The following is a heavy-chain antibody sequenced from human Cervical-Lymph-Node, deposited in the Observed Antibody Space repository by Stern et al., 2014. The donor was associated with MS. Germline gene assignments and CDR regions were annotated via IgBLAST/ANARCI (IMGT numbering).Heavy chain of an antibody. CDR2: INPSAGGT. J-gene: IGHJ6*02. D-gene: IGHD4-11*01. V-gene: IGHV1-2*06. CDR1: GYTFTDYY. CDR3: ARAYGNHNLYYYGMDV. Sequence: QLVQSGAEVKKPGASVKVSCKASGYTFTDYYMHWVRQAPGQGLEWVGRINPSAGGTNSAQEFRGRVAMTTDTSINTAYLELSRLTSDDTAVYFCARAYGNHNLYYYGMDVWGQGTTVTVSS.